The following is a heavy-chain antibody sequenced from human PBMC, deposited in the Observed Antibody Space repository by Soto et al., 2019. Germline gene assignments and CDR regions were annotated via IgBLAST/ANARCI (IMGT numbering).Heavy chain of an antibody. V-gene: IGHV4-59*08. D-gene: IGHD6-19*01. Sequence: PSETLSLTCTVSGCSISSYYWSWIRQPPGKGLEWIGYIYYSGSTNYNPSLKSRVTISVDTSKNQFSLKLSSVTAADTAVYYCARHLGYSSGWYSPGPFDYWGQGTLVTVSS. CDR2: IYYSGST. CDR3: ARHLGYSSGWYSPGPFDY. CDR1: GCSISSYY. J-gene: IGHJ4*02.